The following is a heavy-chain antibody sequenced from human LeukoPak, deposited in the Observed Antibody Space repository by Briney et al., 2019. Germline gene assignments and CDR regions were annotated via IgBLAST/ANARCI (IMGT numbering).Heavy chain of an antibody. V-gene: IGHV3-74*01. D-gene: IGHD3-16*01. J-gene: IGHJ4*02. CDR2: INRDGSDA. CDR1: GFTFSTYW. Sequence: HAGGSLRLSCAASGFTFSTYWMHWVRQAPGKGLVWVSRINRDGSDASYADSVKGRFTISRDNAKNTLYLQMNSLRAEDTAVYYCAREFYLHSDNYDSGNWGQGTLVTVSS. CDR3: AREFYLHSDNYDSGN.